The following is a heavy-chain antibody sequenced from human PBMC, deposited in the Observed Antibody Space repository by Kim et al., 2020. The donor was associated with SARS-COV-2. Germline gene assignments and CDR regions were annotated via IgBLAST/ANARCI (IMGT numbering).Heavy chain of an antibody. Sequence: IYYADSVKGRFTISRDNAKNSLYLQMNSLRAEDTAVYYCARGPYGDNEGYWGQGTLVTVSS. D-gene: IGHD4-17*01. J-gene: IGHJ4*02. CDR2: I. CDR3: ARGPYGDNEGY. V-gene: IGHV3-11*01.